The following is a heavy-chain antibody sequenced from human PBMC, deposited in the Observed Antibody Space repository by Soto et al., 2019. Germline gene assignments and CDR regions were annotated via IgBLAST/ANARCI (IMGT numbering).Heavy chain of an antibody. J-gene: IGHJ5*02. CDR1: GDSVSSGLYY. V-gene: IGHV4-61*01. CDR3: ARVSFYYDTSGYAVAWFDP. Sequence: SETLSLTCSVSGDSVSSGLYYWSWIRQPPGKGLEWIGYIYHSGTTKYNPSLKSPVTISVDTSKNQFSLKMSLLTAADTAIYYCARVSFYYDTSGYAVAWFDPWGQGTLVTVSS. CDR2: IYHSGTT. D-gene: IGHD3-22*01.